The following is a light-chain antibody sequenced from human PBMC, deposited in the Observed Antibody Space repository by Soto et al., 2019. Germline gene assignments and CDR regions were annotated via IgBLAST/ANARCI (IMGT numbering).Light chain of an antibody. CDR3: TSYAGGNNV. Sequence: QSALTQPPSASGSPGQSVTISCTGTSSDVGGYNYVSWYQQHPGKVPKLMIYDVNKRPSGVPDRFSGSKSGNTASLTVSGLQAEDEADYYCTSYAGGNNVFGTGTKLTVL. J-gene: IGLJ1*01. CDR1: SSDVGGYNY. CDR2: DVN. V-gene: IGLV2-8*01.